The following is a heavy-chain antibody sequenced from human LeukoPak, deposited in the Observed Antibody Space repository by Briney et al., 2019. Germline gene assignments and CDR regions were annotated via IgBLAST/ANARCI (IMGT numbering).Heavy chain of an antibody. CDR3: ARTVPRYQLRQLYYYGMDV. D-gene: IGHD2-2*01. CDR2: INAGNGNT. CDR1: GYTFTSYG. V-gene: IGHV1-3*01. J-gene: IGHJ6*02. Sequence: GASGKVSCKAAGYTFTSYGMDWVRQGPGQRLEWVGGINAGNGNTKYSQKFQGRVTITRDTSASTAYMELSSLRSEDTAVYYCARTVPRYQLRQLYYYGMDVWGQGTTVTVSS.